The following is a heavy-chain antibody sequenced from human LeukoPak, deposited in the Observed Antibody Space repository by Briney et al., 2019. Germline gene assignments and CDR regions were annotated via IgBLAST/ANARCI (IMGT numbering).Heavy chain of an antibody. CDR3: ARSPRYCGSTSCFDY. J-gene: IGHJ4*02. V-gene: IGHV3-53*01. Sequence: PGGSLRLSCAASGFTVSSNYMSWVRQAPGKGLEWVSVIYSGGNTYYADSVKGRFTISRDNSKNTLYLQMNSLRAEDTAVYYCARSPRYCGSTSCFDYWGQGTLVTVSS. CDR2: IYSGGNT. CDR1: GFTVSSNY. D-gene: IGHD2-2*01.